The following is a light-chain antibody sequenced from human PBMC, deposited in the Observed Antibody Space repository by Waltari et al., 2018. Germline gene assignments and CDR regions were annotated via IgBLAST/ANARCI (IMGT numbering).Light chain of an antibody. CDR3: QQYYDTTLS. V-gene: IGKV4-1*01. J-gene: IGKJ4*01. CDR2: WAS. Sequence: DIVMTQSPDSLAVSLGERATINCKSSQTIFYGSNNKNYLAWYQQKPRQPPRLLLYWASPRESGVPDRFSGSGSGTDFTLTISSLQAEDVAVYYCQQYYDTTLSFGGGTKVEIK. CDR1: QTIFYGSNNKNY.